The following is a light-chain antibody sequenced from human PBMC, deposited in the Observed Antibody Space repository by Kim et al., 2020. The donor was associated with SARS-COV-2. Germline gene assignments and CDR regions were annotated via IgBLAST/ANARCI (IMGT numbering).Light chain of an antibody. CDR3: QVWDSSAGV. V-gene: IGLV3-9*01. Sequence: SVAVGQTASITCGGNKIGRENVRWYQQKPGQAPVVVIYRDTNRPSGIPERFSGSNAGNTATLTITRAQAGDEADYYCQVWDSSAGVFGGGTQLTVL. J-gene: IGLJ3*02. CDR1: KIGREN. CDR2: RDT.